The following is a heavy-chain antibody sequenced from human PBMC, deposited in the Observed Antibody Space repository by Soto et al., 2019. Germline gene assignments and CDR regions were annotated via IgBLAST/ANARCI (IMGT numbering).Heavy chain of an antibody. CDR2: IIPIFGTA. Sequence: GASVKVSCKASGGTFSSYAISWVRQAPGQGLEWMGGIIPIFGTANYAQKFQGRVTITADESTSTAYMELSSLRSEDTAVYYCAREVSRGAPGTLHSCYCGMDFWDKGTTVTVSS. CDR3: AREVSRGAPGTLHSCYCGMDF. D-gene: IGHD6-13*01. J-gene: IGHJ6*04. CDR1: GGTFSSYA. V-gene: IGHV1-69*13.